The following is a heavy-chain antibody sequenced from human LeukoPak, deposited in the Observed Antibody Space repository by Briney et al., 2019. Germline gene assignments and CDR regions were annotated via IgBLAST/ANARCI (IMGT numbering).Heavy chain of an antibody. J-gene: IGHJ3*02. CDR1: GFTFDDYA. CDR3: TSHTGTGDAFRPFHI. CDR2: ISWNSGSI. Sequence: GGSLRLSCAVSGFTFDDYAMHWVRQAPGKGLEWVSGISWNSGSIGYADSVKGRFTISRDNAKNSLYLQMNSLRAEDTAVYYCTSHTGTGDAFRPFHIWGQGTMVTVSS. D-gene: IGHD2-21*02. V-gene: IGHV3-9*01.